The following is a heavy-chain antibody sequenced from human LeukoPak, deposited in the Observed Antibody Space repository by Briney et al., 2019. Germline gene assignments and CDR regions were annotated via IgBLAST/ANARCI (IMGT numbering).Heavy chain of an antibody. CDR2: ISSGSHYI. V-gene: IGHV3-21*01. CDR1: GFTFSDYS. D-gene: IGHD3-10*01. Sequence: GGSLRLSCAASGFTFSDYSMWWVRQAPGKGLEWVASISSGSHYIYYADSVKGRFTISRDNAKNSLYLQMNSLRAEDTAVYYCARLTNTWYYGSGEDRDYWGQGTLVTVSS. J-gene: IGHJ4*02. CDR3: ARLTNTWYYGSGEDRDY.